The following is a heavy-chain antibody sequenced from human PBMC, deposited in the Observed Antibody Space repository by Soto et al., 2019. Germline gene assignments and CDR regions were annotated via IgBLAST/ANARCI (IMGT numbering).Heavy chain of an antibody. CDR1: GGTLNNYA. V-gene: IGHV1-69*01. Sequence: QVQLVQSGAEVKKPGSSVNVSCKASGGTLNNYAISWVRQAPVQGLEWRGGIIPIFGTTNYAQKFKVRVTITSDESTTTAYIELSSLTSDDTAIYYCARSGESCVGDCYSHWFFYLWGRGTLV. CDR3: ARSGESCVGDCYSHWFFYL. CDR2: IIPIFGTT. D-gene: IGHD2-21*02. J-gene: IGHJ2*01.